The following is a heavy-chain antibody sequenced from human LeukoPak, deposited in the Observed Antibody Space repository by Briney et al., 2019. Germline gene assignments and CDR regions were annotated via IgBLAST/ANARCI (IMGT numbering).Heavy chain of an antibody. CDR2: IIPIFGTA. Sequence: SVKVSCKASGGTFSSYAISWVRQAPGQGLEWMGGIIPIFGTANYAQKFQGRVTITADESTSTAYMELSSLRSEDTAVYYCARDWKVAVADYNWFDPWGQGTLVTVSS. J-gene: IGHJ5*02. CDR3: ARDWKVAVADYNWFDP. V-gene: IGHV1-69*01. CDR1: GGTFSSYA. D-gene: IGHD6-19*01.